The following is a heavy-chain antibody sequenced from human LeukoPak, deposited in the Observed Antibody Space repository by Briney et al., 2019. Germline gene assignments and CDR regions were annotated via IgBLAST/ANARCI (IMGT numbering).Heavy chain of an antibody. V-gene: IGHV1-46*01. CDR2: INPRGGST. CDR3: AREPIVYYGSGSPATNWFDP. Sequence: ASVKVSCKASGYTFTSHFMHWVRQAPGQGLEWMGIINPRGGSTSYTQKFQGRVTMTRDTSTSTVYMELSSLRSEDTAVYYCAREPIVYYGSGSPATNWFDPWGQGTLVTVSS. D-gene: IGHD3-10*01. CDR1: GYTFTSHF. J-gene: IGHJ5*02.